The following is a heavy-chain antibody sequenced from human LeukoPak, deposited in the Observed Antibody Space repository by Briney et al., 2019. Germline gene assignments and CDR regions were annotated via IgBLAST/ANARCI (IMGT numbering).Heavy chain of an antibody. CDR2: IYTSGST. V-gene: IGHV4-61*02. CDR1: GGPISSGSYY. D-gene: IGHD3-10*01. Sequence: PSQTLSLTCTVSGGPISSGSYYWSWIRQPAGKGLEWIGRIYTSGSTNYNPSLKSRVTISVDTSNNQFSLRVTSVTAADTAVYYCASCGGAMDPRFDYWGQGSLVTVYS. CDR3: ASCGGAMDPRFDY. J-gene: IGHJ4*02.